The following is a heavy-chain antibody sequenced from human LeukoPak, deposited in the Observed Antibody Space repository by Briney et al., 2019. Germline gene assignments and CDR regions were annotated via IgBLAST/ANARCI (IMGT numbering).Heavy chain of an antibody. J-gene: IGHJ4*02. CDR1: GDSVSSNSPS. V-gene: IGHV6-1*01. CDR2: TYYRSKWYN. D-gene: IGHD3-10*01. Sequence: SQTLSLPCVISGDSVSSNSPSWNWIRQSPSRALEWLGRTYYRSKWYNEYAVSVKSRITINPDTSNNQFYLHLNSVTPEDTAVYYCARYHYGSGLINWGPATLVTVSS. CDR3: ARYHYGSGLIN.